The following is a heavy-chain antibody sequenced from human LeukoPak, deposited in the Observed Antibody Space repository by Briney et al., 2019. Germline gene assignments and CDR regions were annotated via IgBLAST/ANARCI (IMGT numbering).Heavy chain of an antibody. D-gene: IGHD2-2*01. V-gene: IGHV1-69*13. J-gene: IGHJ4*02. CDR2: IIPIFGTA. CDR1: GGTFSSYA. CDR3: ASDSLVPAGAYFDY. Sequence: GASVKVSCKASGGTFSSYAISWVRQAPGQGLEWMGGIIPIFGTANYAQKFQGRVTITADESTSTAYMELSSLRSEDTPVYYCASDSLVPAGAYFDYWGQGTLVTVSS.